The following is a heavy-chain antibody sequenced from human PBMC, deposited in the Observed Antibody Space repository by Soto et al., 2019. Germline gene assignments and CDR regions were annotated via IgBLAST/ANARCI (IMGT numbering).Heavy chain of an antibody. Sequence: SETLSLTCAVYGGSFSGYYWSWIRQPPGKGLEWIGEINHSGSTNYNPSLKSRVTISVDTSKNQFSLKLSSVTAADTAVYYCAAAVYSYYGMEVWGQGTTVT. J-gene: IGHJ6*02. CDR3: AAAVYSYYGMEV. CDR1: GGSFSGYY. D-gene: IGHD6-25*01. CDR2: INHSGST. V-gene: IGHV4-34*01.